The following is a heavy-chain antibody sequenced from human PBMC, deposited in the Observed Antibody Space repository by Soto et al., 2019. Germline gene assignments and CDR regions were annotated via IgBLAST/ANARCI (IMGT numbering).Heavy chain of an antibody. CDR1: GFTFSSYA. CDR2: ISGSGGST. D-gene: IGHD2-2*01. CDR3: AKDMWVVVVPAATNYYYYGMDV. J-gene: IGHJ6*02. Sequence: GGSLRLSCAASGFTFSSYAMSWVRQAPGKGLEWVSAISGSGGSTYYADSVKGRFTISRDNSKNTLYLQMNSLRAEDTAVYYCAKDMWVVVVPAATNYYYYGMDVWGQGTTVTVS. V-gene: IGHV3-23*01.